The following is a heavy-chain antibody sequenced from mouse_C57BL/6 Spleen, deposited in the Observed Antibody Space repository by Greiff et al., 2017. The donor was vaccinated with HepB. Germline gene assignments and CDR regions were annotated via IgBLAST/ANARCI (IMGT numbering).Heavy chain of an antibody. J-gene: IGHJ2*01. Sequence: QVQLQQPGTELVKPGASVKLSCKASGYTFTSYWMHWVKQRPGQGLEWIGNINPSNGGTNYNEKFKSKATLTVDKSSSTAYMQLSSLTSDDSAVYYCAREGYDYDGRYFDYWGQGTTLTVSS. V-gene: IGHV1-53*01. D-gene: IGHD2-4*01. CDR1: GYTFTSYW. CDR2: INPSNGGT. CDR3: AREGYDYDGRYFDY.